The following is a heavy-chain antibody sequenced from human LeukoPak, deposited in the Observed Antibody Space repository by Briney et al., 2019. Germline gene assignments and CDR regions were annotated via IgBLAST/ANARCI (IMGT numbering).Heavy chain of an antibody. CDR2: IFDSGST. J-gene: IGHJ5*02. CDR1: GGSINSYY. CDR3: ARQWGSGWRNWFDP. D-gene: IGHD6-19*01. Sequence: NPSETLSLTCTVSGGSINSYYWSWIRQPPGKGLEWIGYIFDSGSTNYNPSLKSRVTISVDTSRNQFSLKLSSVTAADTAVYYCARQWGSGWRNWFDPWGQGTLVTVSS. V-gene: IGHV4-59*08.